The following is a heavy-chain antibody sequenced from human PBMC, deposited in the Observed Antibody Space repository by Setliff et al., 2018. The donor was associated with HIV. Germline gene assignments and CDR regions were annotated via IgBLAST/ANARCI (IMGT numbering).Heavy chain of an antibody. Sequence: ASVKVSCKSSGYTFTGSFMHWVRQAPGPGLEWMGWINCNSGGTYYAQNFQGRVTMTRDTSINTAYMELSRLRSDDTAVYYCARDDHGDPFDYWGQGTLVTVSS. V-gene: IGHV1-2*02. J-gene: IGHJ4*02. CDR1: GYTFTGSF. CDR3: ARDDHGDPFDY. D-gene: IGHD4-17*01. CDR2: INCNSGGT.